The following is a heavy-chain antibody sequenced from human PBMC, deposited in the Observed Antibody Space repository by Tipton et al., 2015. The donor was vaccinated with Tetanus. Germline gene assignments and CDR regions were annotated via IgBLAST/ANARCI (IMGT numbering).Heavy chain of an antibody. CDR2: VNPKNGVT. J-gene: IGHJ3*01. CDR1: GYTFTGYH. V-gene: IGHV1-2*02. D-gene: IGHD6-19*01. Sequence: QLVQSGPEVKKPGASVKVSCKASGYTFTGYHLHWVRQAPGQGLEWMGWVNPKNGVTDSAQKFQGRVALTRDTSINTAYMELSRLGSDDTAVYYCAFGLAVAGSDALDFWGQGTMVTVSS. CDR3: AFGLAVAGSDALDF.